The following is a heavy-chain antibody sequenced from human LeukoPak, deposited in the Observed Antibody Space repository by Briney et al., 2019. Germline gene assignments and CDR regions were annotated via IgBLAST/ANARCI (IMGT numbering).Heavy chain of an antibody. J-gene: IGHJ3*02. CDR1: GFTFSSYG. CDR3: AKEDIVVVVAATPGGAFDI. V-gene: IGHV3-30*02. CDR2: IRYDGSNK. Sequence: GGSLRLSCAAYGFTFSSYGMHWVRQAPGKGLEWVAFIRYDGSNKYYADSVKGRFTISRDNSKNTLYLQMNSLRAEDTAVYYCAKEDIVVVVAATPGGAFDIWGQGTMVTVSS. D-gene: IGHD2-15*01.